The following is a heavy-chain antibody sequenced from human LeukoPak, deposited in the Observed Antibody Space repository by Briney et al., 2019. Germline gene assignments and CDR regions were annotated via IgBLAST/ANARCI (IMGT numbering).Heavy chain of an antibody. J-gene: IGHJ4*02. Sequence: ASVKVSCTASGYTFTGYYMHWVRQAPGQGLEWMGWINPNTGGTNYAQKFQGRVTMTRDTSISTAYMLLSSLRSDDTAVYYCARAMYSSGWYPFDYWGQGTLVTVSS. CDR1: GYTFTGYY. V-gene: IGHV1-2*02. D-gene: IGHD6-19*01. CDR3: ARAMYSSGWYPFDY. CDR2: INPNTGGT.